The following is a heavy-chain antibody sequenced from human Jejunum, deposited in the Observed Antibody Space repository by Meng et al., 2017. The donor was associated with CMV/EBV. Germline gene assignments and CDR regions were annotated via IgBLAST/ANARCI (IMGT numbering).Heavy chain of an antibody. CDR3: ARGAGSSSSRRYLDY. V-gene: IGHV3-66*01. Sequence: EVQLVESGGGLVQPGGSLRVSLVASEFTVSNNYMSWVRQAPGKGLEWVSVIYSGGSTYYADSVKDRFTISRDTSKNTVYLQRDSLRAEDTAVYYCARGAGSSSSRRYLDYWGQGTLGTVSS. CDR1: EFTVSNNY. D-gene: IGHD6-6*01. CDR2: IYSGGST. J-gene: IGHJ4*03.